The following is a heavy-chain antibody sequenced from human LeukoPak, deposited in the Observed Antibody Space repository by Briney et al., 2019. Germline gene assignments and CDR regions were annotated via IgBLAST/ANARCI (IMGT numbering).Heavy chain of an antibody. J-gene: IGHJ4*02. CDR2: IYYSGST. CDR1: GGSISSGGYY. CDR3: ARDRHGYDSSGYYLDY. Sequence: SQTLSLTCTVSGGSISSGGYYWSWIRQHPGKGLEWIGYIYYSGSTYYNPSLKSRVTISVDTSENQFSLKLSSVTAADTAVYYCARDRHGYDSSGYYLDYWGQGTLVTVSS. V-gene: IGHV4-31*03. D-gene: IGHD3-22*01.